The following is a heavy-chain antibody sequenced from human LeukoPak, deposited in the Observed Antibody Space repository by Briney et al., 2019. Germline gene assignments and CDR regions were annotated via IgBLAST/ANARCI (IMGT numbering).Heavy chain of an antibody. J-gene: IGHJ4*02. CDR2: ISYDGSNK. Sequence: GGSLRLSCAASGFTFSSYAMHWVRQAPGKGLEWVAVISYDGSNKYYADSVKGRFTISRDNSKNTLYLQMNSLRAEDTAVYYCAREISGVPAASREYYFDYWGQGTLVTVSS. CDR1: GFTFSSYA. D-gene: IGHD2-2*01. V-gene: IGHV3-30-3*01. CDR3: AREISGVPAASREYYFDY.